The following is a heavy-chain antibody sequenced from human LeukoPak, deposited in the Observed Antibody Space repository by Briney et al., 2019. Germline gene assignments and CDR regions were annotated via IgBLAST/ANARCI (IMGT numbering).Heavy chain of an antibody. J-gene: IGHJ6*02. CDR3: ARGPRRYDLLTGSTLYYGMDV. D-gene: IGHD3-9*01. Sequence: PSETLSLTCAVYGGSFSGYYWSWIRQPPGKGLEWIGEINHSGSTNYNPSLKSRVTISVDTSKNQFSLKLSSVTAADTAVYYCARGPRRYDLLTGSTLYYGMDVWGQGTTVTVSS. V-gene: IGHV4-34*01. CDR2: INHSGST. CDR1: GGSFSGYY.